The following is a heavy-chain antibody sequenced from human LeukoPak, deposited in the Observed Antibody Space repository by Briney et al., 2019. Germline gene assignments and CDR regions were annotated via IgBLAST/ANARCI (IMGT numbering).Heavy chain of an antibody. V-gene: IGHV4-34*01. CDR1: GASFSGNY. Sequence: SETLSLTCAVYGASFSGNYWSWIRQPPGKGLEWIGEINHSGYTKYNPSLKSRVTISLDMSKNQFSLKLSSVTAADTALYYCARHLAEVARNARPAFDIWGQGTMVTVSS. CDR3: ARHLAEVARNARPAFDI. CDR2: INHSGYT. J-gene: IGHJ3*02. D-gene: IGHD5-12*01.